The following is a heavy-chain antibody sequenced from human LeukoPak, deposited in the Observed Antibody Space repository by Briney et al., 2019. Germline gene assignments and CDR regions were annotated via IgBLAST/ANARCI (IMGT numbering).Heavy chain of an antibody. V-gene: IGHV3-74*01. CDR2: INGDGSTT. CDR3: AKDHSGGDTIYHFDY. D-gene: IGHD4-23*01. CDR1: GFTFRTSW. J-gene: IGHJ4*02. Sequence: PGGSLRLSCAASGFTFRTSWMHWVRQAPGKGLVWVSRINGDGSTTNYADSVKGRFTISRDNAENTLYLQMNSLRANDTAVYYCAKDHSGGDTIYHFDYWGQGTLVTVSS.